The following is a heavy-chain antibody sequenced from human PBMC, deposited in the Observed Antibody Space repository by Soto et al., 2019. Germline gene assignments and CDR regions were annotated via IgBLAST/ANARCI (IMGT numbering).Heavy chain of an antibody. CDR2: IIPMLGMS. V-gene: IGHV1-69*02. Sequence: QVQLVQSGTEVTKPGSSVTVSCTASGDMFSRSTLSWVRQAPGQRLEWMGRIIPMLGMSNSALKFQGRLTISADTSTNKVYMHLNSLRSDDTAVYYCATSYDSGSAHFDSWGQGTLVTVSS. J-gene: IGHJ4*02. D-gene: IGHD3-10*01. CDR3: ATSYDSGSAHFDS. CDR1: GDMFSRST.